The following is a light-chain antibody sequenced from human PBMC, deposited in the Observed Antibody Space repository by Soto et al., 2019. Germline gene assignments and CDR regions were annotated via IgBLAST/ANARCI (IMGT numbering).Light chain of an antibody. V-gene: IGKV4-1*01. CDR1: QSVLYSSNNKNY. CDR3: QQYYSTPPT. Sequence: MVVTQSPDARTVSLEEWDIIHYKSTQSVLYSSNNKNYLAWYQQKPGQPPKLLIYWASTRESGVPDRFSGSGSGTDFTLTISSLQAEDVAVYYCQQYYSTPPTFGQGTKVDIK. CDR2: WAS. J-gene: IGKJ1*01.